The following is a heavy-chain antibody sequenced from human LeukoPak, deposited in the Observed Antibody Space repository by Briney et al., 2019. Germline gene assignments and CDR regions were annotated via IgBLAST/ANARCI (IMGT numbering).Heavy chain of an antibody. CDR2: IYPGDSVT. Sequence: GESLKISCKGSGYSFTNYWVGWVRQMPEKGLEWMGFIYPGDSVTRYSPSFQGQVTISADKSISTAYLQWSSLKASDTAMYYCARQRGQDPGGWYARDAFDIWGQGTMVTVSS. CDR3: ARQRGQDPGGWYARDAFDI. V-gene: IGHV5-51*01. D-gene: IGHD6-19*01. CDR1: GYSFTNYW. J-gene: IGHJ3*02.